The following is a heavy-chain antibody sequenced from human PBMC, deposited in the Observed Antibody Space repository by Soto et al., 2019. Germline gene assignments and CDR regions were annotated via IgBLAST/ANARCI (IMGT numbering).Heavy chain of an antibody. J-gene: IGHJ6*02. CDR2: INHSGST. V-gene: IGHV4-34*01. D-gene: IGHD4-17*01. CDR3: ARCYPTTVTNIRLSYYYYYGMDV. Sequence: SETLSLTCAVYGGSFSGYYWSWIRQPPGKGLEWIGEINHSGSTNYNPSLKSRVTISVDTSKNQFSLKLSSVTAADTAVYYCARCYPTTVTNIRLSYYYYYGMDVWGQGTTVTVSS. CDR1: GGSFSGYY.